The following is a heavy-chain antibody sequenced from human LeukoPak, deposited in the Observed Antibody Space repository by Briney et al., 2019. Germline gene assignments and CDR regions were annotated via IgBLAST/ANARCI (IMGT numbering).Heavy chain of an antibody. D-gene: IGHD3-10*01. CDR2: IGTAGDT. Sequence: PGGSLGLSCAASGFTFSDYDMHWVRQATGKGLEWVSAIGTAGDTYYTGSVKGRFTISRENAKNSLYLQMNSLRAGDTAVYYCARARRRSGSYYRGFDYWGQGTLVTVSS. J-gene: IGHJ4*02. V-gene: IGHV3-13*01. CDR1: GFTFSDYD. CDR3: ARARRRSGSYYRGFDY.